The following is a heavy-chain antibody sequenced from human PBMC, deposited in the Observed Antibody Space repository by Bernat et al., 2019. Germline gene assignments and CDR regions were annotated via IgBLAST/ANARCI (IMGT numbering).Heavy chain of an antibody. V-gene: IGHV3-20*04. D-gene: IGHD3-3*01. Sequence: EVQLVESGGGVVRPGGSLRLSCAASGFTFDDYGMSWVRQAPGKGLEWVSGINWNGGSTGYADSVKGRFTISRDNAKNSLYLQMNSLRAEDTALYYCARANIVWSGYANYYGMDVWGQGTTVTVSS. CDR3: ARANIVWSGYANYYGMDV. CDR1: GFTFDDYG. J-gene: IGHJ6*02. CDR2: INWNGGST.